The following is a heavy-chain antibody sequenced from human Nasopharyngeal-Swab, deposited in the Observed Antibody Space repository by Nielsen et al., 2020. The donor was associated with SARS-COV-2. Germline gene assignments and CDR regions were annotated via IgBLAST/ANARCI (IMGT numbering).Heavy chain of an antibody. V-gene: IGHV4-59*01. CDR2: IYYSGGT. Sequence: SETLSLTCTVSGGSISSYYWSWIRQPPGKGLEWIGYIYYSGGTNYNPSLKSRVTISVDTSKNQFSLKLSSVTAADTAVYYCARNPFEFDAFDIWGQGTMITVSS. CDR1: GGSISSYY. CDR3: ARNPFEFDAFDI. J-gene: IGHJ3*02. D-gene: IGHD3-16*01.